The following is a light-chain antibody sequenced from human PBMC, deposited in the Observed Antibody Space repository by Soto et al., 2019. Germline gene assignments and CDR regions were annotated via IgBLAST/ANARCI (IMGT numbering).Light chain of an antibody. J-gene: IGKJ3*01. CDR1: QSVGSSY. CDR3: QQYGSSPRD. CDR2: GAS. V-gene: IGKV3-20*01. Sequence: EIVLTQSPGTLSLSLGERATLPCRASQSVGSSYLAWYQQKPGQAPRLLIYGASSRATGIPDRFSGSGSGTDFTLTISRLEPEDFAVYYCQQYGSSPRDFGPGTKVDIK.